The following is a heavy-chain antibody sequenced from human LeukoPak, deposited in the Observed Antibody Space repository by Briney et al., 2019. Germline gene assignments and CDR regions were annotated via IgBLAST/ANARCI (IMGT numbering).Heavy chain of an antibody. Sequence: GGSLRLSCAASGFTFSSYGMHWVRQAPGKGPEWLAFTRHDGSNKYYADSVKGRFTVSRDNSEKILYLQMTSLRVEDTAVYYCAKDKDIVVVMYYFDYWGQGTLVTVSS. CDR2: TRHDGSNK. CDR1: GFTFSSYG. D-gene: IGHD2-15*01. V-gene: IGHV3-30*02. CDR3: AKDKDIVVVMYYFDY. J-gene: IGHJ4*02.